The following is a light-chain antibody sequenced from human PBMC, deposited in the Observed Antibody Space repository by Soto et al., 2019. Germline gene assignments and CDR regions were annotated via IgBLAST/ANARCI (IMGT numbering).Light chain of an antibody. J-gene: IGKJ4*01. CDR2: GAS. V-gene: IGKV3-15*01. CDR3: QQYNNWPPLT. Sequence: EIVMTQSPATLSVSPGERATLSCRVSQSVSINLAWYQQKPGQAPRLLIYGASTRATGIPARFSGSGSGTEFTLTISSLQSEDFAVYYCQQYNNWPPLTFGAGTKVEIK. CDR1: QSVSIN.